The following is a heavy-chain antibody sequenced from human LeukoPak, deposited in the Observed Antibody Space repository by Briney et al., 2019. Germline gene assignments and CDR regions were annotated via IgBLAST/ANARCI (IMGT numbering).Heavy chain of an antibody. V-gene: IGHV4-59*01. J-gene: IGHJ4*02. Sequence: SGTLSLTCTVSGGSISSYYWNWIRQPPGKGLEWIGYIYYSGSTNYNPSLKSRVTISVDASKNQFSLKLSSVTAADTAVYYCARGGRTKGPDYWGQGTLVTVSS. CDR2: IYYSGST. D-gene: IGHD1-14*01. CDR3: ARGGRTKGPDY. CDR1: GGSISSYY.